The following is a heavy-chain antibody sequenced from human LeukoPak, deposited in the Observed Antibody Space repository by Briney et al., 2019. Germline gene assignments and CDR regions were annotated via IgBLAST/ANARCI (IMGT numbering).Heavy chain of an antibody. CDR1: GGSISSGSYY. CDR2: IYTSGST. V-gene: IGHV4-61*02. CDR3: ARVGWEGYDY. J-gene: IGHJ4*02. D-gene: IGHD1-26*01. Sequence: SQTLSLTCTVSGGSISSGSYYWSWIRQPAGKGLEWIGRIYTSGSTNYNPSLKSRVTISVDTSKNQFSLKLSSVTAADTAVYYCARVGWEGYDYWGQGTLVTVSS.